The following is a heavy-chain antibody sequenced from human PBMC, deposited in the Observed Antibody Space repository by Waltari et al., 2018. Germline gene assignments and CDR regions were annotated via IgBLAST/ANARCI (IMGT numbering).Heavy chain of an antibody. CDR3: ARVGGSGWYYFDY. CDR1: GFSLSPSGMR. J-gene: IGHJ4*02. Sequence: QVTLKESGPALVKPTQTLTLTCTFYGFSLSPSGMRVSWIRQPPGKALEWLARIDWDDDKFYSTSLKTRLTISKDTSKNQVVLTMTNMDPVDTATYYCARVGGSGWYYFDYWGQGTLVTVSS. CDR2: IDWDDDK. V-gene: IGHV2-70*04. D-gene: IGHD6-19*01.